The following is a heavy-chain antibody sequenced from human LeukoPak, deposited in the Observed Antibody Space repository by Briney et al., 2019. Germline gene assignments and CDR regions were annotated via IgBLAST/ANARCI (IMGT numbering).Heavy chain of an antibody. V-gene: IGHV3-23*01. D-gene: IGHD6-13*01. CDR1: GFTFSNYG. Sequence: GGSLRLSCAASGFTFSNYGVNWVRQAPGKGLEWVSAISGSGGSTYYADSVKGRFTISRDNSKNTLYLQMNSLRAEDTAVYYCAKSSQRGSAAGPFDYWGQGTLVTVSS. J-gene: IGHJ4*02. CDR2: ISGSGGST. CDR3: AKSSQRGSAAGPFDY.